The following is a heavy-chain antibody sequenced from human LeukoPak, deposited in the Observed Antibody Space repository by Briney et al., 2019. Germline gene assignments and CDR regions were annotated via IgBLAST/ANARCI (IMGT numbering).Heavy chain of an antibody. Sequence: SETLSLTCTVSGGSISSGSYYWSWIRQPAGKGLEWIGRIYTSGSTNYNPSLKSRVTISVDTSKNQFSLKLSSVTAADTAVYYCASRITMVRGTWGQGTLVTVSS. J-gene: IGHJ4*02. CDR3: ASRITMVRGT. CDR1: GGSISSGSYY. CDR2: IYTSGST. D-gene: IGHD3-10*01. V-gene: IGHV4-61*02.